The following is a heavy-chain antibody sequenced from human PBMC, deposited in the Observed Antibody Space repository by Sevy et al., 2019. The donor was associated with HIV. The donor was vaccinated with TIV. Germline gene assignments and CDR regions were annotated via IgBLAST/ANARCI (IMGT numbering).Heavy chain of an antibody. D-gene: IGHD6-19*01. Sequence: GGSLRLSCAASGFTVSSNYMSWVRQAPGKGLEWVSVIYSGGSTYYADSVKGRFTISRDNSKNTLYLQMNSLRAEDTAVYYCARTQRSGWYLDAFDIWGQWTMVTVSS. CDR2: IYSGGST. CDR1: GFTVSSNY. J-gene: IGHJ3*02. CDR3: ARTQRSGWYLDAFDI. V-gene: IGHV3-53*01.